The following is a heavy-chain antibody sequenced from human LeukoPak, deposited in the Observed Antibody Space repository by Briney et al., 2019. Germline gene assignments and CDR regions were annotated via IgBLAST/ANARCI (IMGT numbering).Heavy chain of an antibody. D-gene: IGHD2-15*01. J-gene: IGHJ4*02. CDR3: ASTNPVYCSGGSCYSRYFDY. CDR1: GGSISSGGYY. V-gene: IGHV4-31*03. CDR2: IYYSGST. Sequence: SETLSLTCTVSGGSISSGGYYWSWIRQHPGKGLEWIGYIYYSGSTYYNPSLKSRVTISVDTSKNQFSLKLSSVTAADTPVYYCASTNPVYCSGGSCYSRYFDYWGQGTLVTVSS.